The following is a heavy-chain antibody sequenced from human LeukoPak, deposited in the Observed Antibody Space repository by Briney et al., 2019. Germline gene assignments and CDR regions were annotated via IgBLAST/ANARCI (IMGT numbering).Heavy chain of an antibody. V-gene: IGHV3-7*01. CDR1: GFTFISYW. CDR3: ARDVLINYDILTGYWVY. CDR2: IKQDGSEK. J-gene: IGHJ4*02. Sequence: GGSLRLSCAASGFTFISYWMSWVRQAPGKRLEWVANIKQDGSEKYYVDSVKGRFTISRDNAKNSLYLQMNSLRAEDTAVYYCARDVLINYDILTGYWVYWGQGTLVTVSS. D-gene: IGHD3-9*01.